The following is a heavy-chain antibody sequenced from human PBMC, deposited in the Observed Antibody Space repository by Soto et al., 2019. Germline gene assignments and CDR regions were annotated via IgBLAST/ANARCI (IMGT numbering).Heavy chain of an antibody. CDR3: ARQDWSSGWYVVFDY. J-gene: IGHJ4*02. D-gene: IGHD6-19*01. Sequence: SETLSLTCTVSGGSISSYYWSWIRQPPGKGLEWIGYIYYSGSTNYNPSLKSRVTISVDTSKNQFSLKLSSVTAADTAVYYCARQDWSSGWYVVFDYWGQGTLVTVSS. CDR1: GGSISSYY. CDR2: IYYSGST. V-gene: IGHV4-59*08.